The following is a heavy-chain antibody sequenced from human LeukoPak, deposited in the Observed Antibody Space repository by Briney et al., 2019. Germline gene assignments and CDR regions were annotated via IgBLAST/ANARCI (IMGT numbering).Heavy chain of an antibody. J-gene: IGHJ4*02. V-gene: IGHV3-7*01. Sequence: PGGSLRLSCAASGFTFSSYWMSWVRQAPGKGLEWVANIKQDGSEKYYVDSVKGRFTISRDNAKNSLYLQMNSLRAEDTAVYYCARDDGVVVPAAHDYWGQGTLVTVSS. D-gene: IGHD2-2*01. CDR2: IKQDGSEK. CDR3: ARDDGVVVPAAHDY. CDR1: GFTFSSYW.